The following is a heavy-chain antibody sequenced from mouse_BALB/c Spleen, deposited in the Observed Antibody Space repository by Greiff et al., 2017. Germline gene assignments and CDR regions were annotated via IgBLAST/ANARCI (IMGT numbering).Heavy chain of an antibody. CDR3: TSYGFAY. CDR1: GFTFSSFG. CDR2: ISSGSSTI. D-gene: IGHD1-1*01. Sequence: EVHLVESGGGLVQPGGSRKLSCAASGFTFSSFGMHWVRQAPEKGLEWVAYISSGSSTIYYADTVKGRFTISRDNPKNTLFLQMTSLRSEDTAMYYCTSYGFAYWGQGTLVTVSA. J-gene: IGHJ3*01. V-gene: IGHV5-17*02.